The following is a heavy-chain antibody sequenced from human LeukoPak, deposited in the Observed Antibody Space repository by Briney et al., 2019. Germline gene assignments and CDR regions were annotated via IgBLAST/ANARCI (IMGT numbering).Heavy chain of an antibody. D-gene: IGHD1-26*01. Sequence: SVKVSCKASGGTFSSYAISWVRQAPGQGLEWMGGIIPIFGTANYAQKFQGRITITTDESTSTAYMELSSLRSEDTAVYYCARGVGATLYYYYYMDVWGKGTTVTVSS. J-gene: IGHJ6*03. V-gene: IGHV1-69*05. CDR1: GGTFSSYA. CDR3: ARGVGATLYYYYYMDV. CDR2: IIPIFGTA.